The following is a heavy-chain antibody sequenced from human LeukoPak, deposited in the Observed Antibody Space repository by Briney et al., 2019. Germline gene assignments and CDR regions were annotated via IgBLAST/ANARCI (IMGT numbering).Heavy chain of an antibody. CDR3: ARQMADAFDV. V-gene: IGHV4-30-4*01. J-gene: IGHJ3*01. CDR1: GGSISSGDYY. D-gene: IGHD5-24*01. Sequence: SETLSLTCTVSGGSISSGDYYWSWIRQPPGKGLEWIGYIYYSGSTYYNPSLKSRVTISVDTSNYQFSLNLNSVTAADTAVYYCARQMADAFDVWGQGTMVTVSS. CDR2: IYYSGST.